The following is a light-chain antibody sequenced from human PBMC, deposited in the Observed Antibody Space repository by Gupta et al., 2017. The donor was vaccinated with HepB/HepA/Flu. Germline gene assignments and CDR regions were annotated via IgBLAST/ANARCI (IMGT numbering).Light chain of an antibody. V-gene: IGLV3-21*03. CDR2: DDN. Sequence: SYVLTQPPSVSVAPGKTARITCGGHNIERKSVYWYQQRPGQAPVRVIYDDNDRPSGIPERFSGSNSGNTATLTISWVEAGDEADYDCQVWETSSEYYVFGSGTKVTVL. CDR1: NIERKS. J-gene: IGLJ1*01. CDR3: QVWETSSEYYV.